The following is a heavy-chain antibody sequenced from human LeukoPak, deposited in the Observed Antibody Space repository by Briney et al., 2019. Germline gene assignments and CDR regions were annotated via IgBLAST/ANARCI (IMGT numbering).Heavy chain of an antibody. Sequence: GGSLRLSCVASGFTFSDYAMNWVRQAPGKGLEWVSTFKTNSGQVYYAESVRGRFTISRVNSKNTVYLEMSSLRAEDTALYFCARSVPDYTRFDYWGQGALVTVSS. CDR2: FKTNSGQV. J-gene: IGHJ4*02. D-gene: IGHD4-11*01. CDR1: GFTFSDYA. CDR3: ARSVPDYTRFDY. V-gene: IGHV3-23*01.